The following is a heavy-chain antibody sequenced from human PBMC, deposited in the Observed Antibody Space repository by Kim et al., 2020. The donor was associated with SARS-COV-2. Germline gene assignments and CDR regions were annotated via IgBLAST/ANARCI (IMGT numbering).Heavy chain of an antibody. CDR1: GGSISSYY. CDR2: IYYSGST. CDR3: ARERDILTGYHMGKSNWFDP. D-gene: IGHD3-9*01. Sequence: SETLSLTCTVSGGSISSYYWSWIRQPPGKGLEWIGYIYYSGSTNYNPSLKSRVTISVDTSKNQFSLKLSSVTAADTAVYYCARERDILTGYHMGKSNWFDPWGQGTLVTVSS. J-gene: IGHJ5*02. V-gene: IGHV4-59*13.